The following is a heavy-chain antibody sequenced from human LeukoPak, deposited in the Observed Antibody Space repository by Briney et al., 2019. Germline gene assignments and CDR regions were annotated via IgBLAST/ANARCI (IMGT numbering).Heavy chain of an antibody. Sequence: GGSLRLSCTASGFTFGDYAMSWVRQAPGKGLEWVGFIRSKAYGGTTEYAASVKGRFTISRDDSKSIAYLQMNSLKTEGTAVYYCTREITIFGVVIHDAFDIWGQGTMVTVSS. CDR3: TREITIFGVVIHDAFDI. V-gene: IGHV3-49*04. CDR1: GFTFGDYA. D-gene: IGHD3-3*01. J-gene: IGHJ3*02. CDR2: IRSKAYGGTT.